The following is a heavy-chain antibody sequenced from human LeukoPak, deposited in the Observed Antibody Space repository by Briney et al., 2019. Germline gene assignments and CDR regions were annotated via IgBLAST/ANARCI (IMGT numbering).Heavy chain of an antibody. D-gene: IGHD3-22*01. CDR1: GGSISSSSYY. V-gene: IGHV4-39*01. Sequence: SETLSLTCTVSGGSISSSSYYWGWIRQPPGKGLEWIGSIYYSGRTYYNPSLKSRVTISVDTSKNQSSLKMSSVTAADTAVYYCANYYYDSSGHYDYWGQGTLVTVSS. J-gene: IGHJ4*02. CDR3: ANYYYDSSGHYDY. CDR2: IYYSGRT.